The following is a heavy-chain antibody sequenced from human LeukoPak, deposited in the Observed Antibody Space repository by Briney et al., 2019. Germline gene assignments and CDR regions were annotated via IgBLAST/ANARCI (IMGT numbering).Heavy chain of an antibody. Sequence: SETLSLTCAVYGGSFSGYYWSWIRQPPGKGLEWIGEINHSVSTNYNPSLKSRVTISVDTSKNQFSLKLSSVTAADTAVYYCARRRRWGSGSYGNWFDPWGQGTLVTVSS. J-gene: IGHJ5*02. D-gene: IGHD3-10*01. CDR3: ARRRRWGSGSYGNWFDP. V-gene: IGHV4-34*01. CDR2: INHSVST. CDR1: GGSFSGYY.